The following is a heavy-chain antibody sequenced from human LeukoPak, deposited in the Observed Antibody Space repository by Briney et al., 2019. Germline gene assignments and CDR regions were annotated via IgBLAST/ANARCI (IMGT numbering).Heavy chain of an antibody. V-gene: IGHV1-2*02. J-gene: IGHJ6*03. D-gene: IGHD6-13*01. CDR2: INPNSGGT. CDR1: GYTFTDYY. CDR3: ARVRHSSSWHYYYYYYYMDV. Sequence: ASVKVSCKASGYTFTDYYMHWVRQAPGQGLEWMGWINPNSGGTNYAQKFQGRVTMTRDTSISTAYMELSSLRSEDTAVYYCARVRHSSSWHYYYYYYYMDVWGKGTTVTVSS.